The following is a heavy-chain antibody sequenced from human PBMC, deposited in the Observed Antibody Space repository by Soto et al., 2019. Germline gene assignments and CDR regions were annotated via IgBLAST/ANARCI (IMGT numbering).Heavy chain of an antibody. V-gene: IGHV3-30-3*01. CDR3: ARDRGRGYCTGGLCYLGLDH. CDR1: GFTFSHYA. D-gene: IGHD2-8*02. J-gene: IGHJ4*02. CDR2: ISFNGTNE. Sequence: GGSLRLSCAASGFTFSHYAMHWVCQAPDKGLEWVSVISFNGTNEFFADSVKGRFSISRDNSANTLYLQMTNLRPEDTAIYYCARDRGRGYCTGGLCYLGLDHWGQGSPVTVSS.